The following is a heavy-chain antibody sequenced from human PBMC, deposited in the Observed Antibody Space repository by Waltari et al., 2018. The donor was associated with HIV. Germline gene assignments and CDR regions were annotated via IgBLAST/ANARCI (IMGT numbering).Heavy chain of an antibody. CDR2: INHSVST. CDR1: GGSFSGYY. V-gene: IGHV4-34*01. J-gene: IGHJ2*01. D-gene: IGHD4-17*01. Sequence: QVQLQQWGAGLLKPSETLSLTGAVYGGSFSGYYWTWIRQPPGQGLEWIGEINHSVSTNYNPSLKSRVTISVDTSKNQFSLKLGSVTAADTAVYYCARGRPPGDYGDYSWYFDLWGRGTLVSVSS. CDR3: ARGRPPGDYGDYSWYFDL.